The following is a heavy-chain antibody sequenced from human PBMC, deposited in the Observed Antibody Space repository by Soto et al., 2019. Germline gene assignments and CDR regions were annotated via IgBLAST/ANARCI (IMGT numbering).Heavy chain of an antibody. J-gene: IGHJ4*02. D-gene: IGHD1-26*01. Sequence: GASVKVSCKTSGYTFTAYDLHWVRQAPGQGLEWMGWINPNSGDTNYARKFQGRVTMTRDTSISTAYMDLTRLTSDDTAVFYCARSSGRFSDFDHWGQGTLVTVSS. CDR2: INPNSGDT. CDR3: ARSSGRFSDFDH. V-gene: IGHV1-2*02. CDR1: GYTFTAYD.